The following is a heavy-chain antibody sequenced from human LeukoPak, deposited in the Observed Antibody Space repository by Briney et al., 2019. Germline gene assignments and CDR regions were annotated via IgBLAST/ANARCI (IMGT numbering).Heavy chain of an antibody. Sequence: SETLSLTCTVSGGSISTYYWSWTRQPPGKGLEWIGHIYYSGSTNYNPSLKSRVTIAVDTSKNHFSLKLSSVTAADTAVYYCTRNYDSSGYTTFGYWGRGTLVTVSS. CDR3: TRNYDSSGYTTFGY. J-gene: IGHJ4*02. V-gene: IGHV4-59*01. CDR2: IYYSGST. D-gene: IGHD3-22*01. CDR1: GGSISTYY.